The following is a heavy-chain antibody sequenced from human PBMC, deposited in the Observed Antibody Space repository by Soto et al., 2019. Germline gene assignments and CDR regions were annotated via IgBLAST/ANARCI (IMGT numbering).Heavy chain of an antibody. J-gene: IGHJ4*02. CDR1: GGTFSSYA. V-gene: IGHV1-69*01. CDR3: ARAYDFWRGTGRGYFDY. CDR2: IIPIFGTA. Sequence: QVPLVQSGAEVKKPGSSVKVSCKASGGTFSSYAISWVRQAPGQGREWMGVIIPIFGTANYAQKFQGRVTITAEESTSPAYMELSSLSSEDTAVYYCARAYDFWRGTGRGYFDYWGQGTLVTVSS. D-gene: IGHD3-3*01.